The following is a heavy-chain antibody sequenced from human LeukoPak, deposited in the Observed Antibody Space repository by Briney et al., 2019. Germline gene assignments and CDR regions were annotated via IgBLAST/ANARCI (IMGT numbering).Heavy chain of an antibody. D-gene: IGHD6-13*01. J-gene: IGHJ6*03. CDR1: GFTFSSYD. V-gene: IGHV3-7*01. Sequence: PGGALRLSCAASGFTFSSYDMTWVRQAPGKGLEWVANIKQDGSEKLYVDSVKGRFTISRDNAKNSLYLQMNSLRAEDTAVYYCARAVYSSSWRYYYYYYMDVWGKGTTVTISS. CDR3: ARAVYSSSWRYYYYYYMDV. CDR2: IKQDGSEK.